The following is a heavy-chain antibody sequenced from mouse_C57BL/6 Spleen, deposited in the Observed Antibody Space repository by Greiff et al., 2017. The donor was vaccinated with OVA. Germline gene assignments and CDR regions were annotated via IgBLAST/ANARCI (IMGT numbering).Heavy chain of an antibody. CDR2: ISSGSSTI. CDR1: GFTFSDYG. CDR3: ARLGPSTYFDY. Sequence: EVQLVESGGGLVKPGGSLKLSCAASGFTFSDYGMHWVRQAPEKGLEWVAYISSGSSTIYYADSVKGRFTISRDNAKNTLFLRMTSLRSEDTAMYYCARLGPSTYFDYWGQGTTLTVSS. V-gene: IGHV5-17*01. D-gene: IGHD4-1*01. J-gene: IGHJ2*01.